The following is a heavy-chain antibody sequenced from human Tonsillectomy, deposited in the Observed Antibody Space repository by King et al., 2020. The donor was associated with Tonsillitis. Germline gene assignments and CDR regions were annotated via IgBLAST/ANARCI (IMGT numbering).Heavy chain of an antibody. D-gene: IGHD5-12*01. CDR3: ASDSGYL. Sequence: QLVQSGPEVKNPGPSVKVSCKASGFTFNSSAVQWVRQARGQSLEWIGWIVVGSGNTNYAQKFQERVTLTRDMSTSTVYMELHTPRSEDSAVYYCASDSGYLWGQGPLVTVSS. CDR2: IVVGSGNT. V-gene: IGHV1-58*01. J-gene: IGHJ5*02. CDR1: GFTFNSSA.